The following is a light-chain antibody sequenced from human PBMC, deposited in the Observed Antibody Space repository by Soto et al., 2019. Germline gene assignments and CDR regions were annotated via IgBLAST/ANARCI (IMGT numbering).Light chain of an antibody. J-gene: IGKJ1*01. CDR3: QQSFSTYTWA. V-gene: IGKV1-39*01. CDR1: QSIRTY. CDR2: TAS. Sequence: DIQMTESPSSGAASVGDRVTITCRASQSIRTYLDWYQKKPGKVPKLLIYTASNLQSGVPSRFSGSGSGTDFTLTITSLQPEDFATYYCQQSFSTYTWAFGQGTKVDIK.